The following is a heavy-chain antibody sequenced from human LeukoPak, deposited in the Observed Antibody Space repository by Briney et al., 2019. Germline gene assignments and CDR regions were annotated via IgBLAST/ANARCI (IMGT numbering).Heavy chain of an antibody. CDR1: GVSISSGPYY. CDR2: ITYSGNT. D-gene: IGHD2/OR15-2a*01. Sequence: SETLSLTCTVSGVSISSGPYYWIWIRQHPGKGLEWIGYITYSGNTYYYPALNSRVTVSLDTSKTQFSLKLSSVTAADTAVYYCARGRESYLDFDYWGQGTLVTVSS. V-gene: IGHV4-31*03. J-gene: IGHJ4*02. CDR3: ARGRESYLDFDY.